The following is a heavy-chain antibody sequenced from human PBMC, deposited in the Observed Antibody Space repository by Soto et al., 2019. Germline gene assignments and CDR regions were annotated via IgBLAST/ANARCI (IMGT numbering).Heavy chain of an antibody. V-gene: IGHV3-30*18. CDR1: GFTFSSYG. Sequence: QVQLVESGGGVVQPGRSLRLSCAASGFTFSSYGMHWVRQAPGKGLEWVAVISYDGSNKYYADSVKGRFTISRDTSKNTRYLQMNSRRAEDTAMYYCAKDHGSGCDWLRVGDASDIWGQGTMVTVSS. CDR3: AKDHGSGCDWLRVGDASDI. CDR2: ISYDGSNK. J-gene: IGHJ3*02. D-gene: IGHD5-12*01.